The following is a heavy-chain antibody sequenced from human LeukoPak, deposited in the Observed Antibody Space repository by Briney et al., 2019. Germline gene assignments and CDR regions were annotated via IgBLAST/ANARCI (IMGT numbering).Heavy chain of an antibody. J-gene: IGHJ4*02. CDR2: GTYAGRKK. V-gene: IGHV3-30*04. D-gene: IGHD4-23*01. Sequence: LSYLSCGLSFSTHAILWLRQAPPKGLEGVALGTYAGRKKWYAAAVKGRFTLSGDGSTDRVFLQMDSLTTEDTAVYHCAADPDYGGNSRGGIYYWGQGTLVTVSS. CDR1: GLSFSTHA. CDR3: AADPDYGGNSRGGIYY.